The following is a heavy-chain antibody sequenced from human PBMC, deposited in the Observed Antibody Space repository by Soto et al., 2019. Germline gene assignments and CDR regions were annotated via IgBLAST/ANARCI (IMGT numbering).Heavy chain of an antibody. CDR2: IWYDGSNK. D-gene: IGHD3-10*01. CDR1: GFTFSSYG. Sequence: PGGLLRLSCAASGFTFSSYGMHWVRQAPGKGLEWVAVIWYDGSNKYYADSVKGRFTISRDNSKNTLYLQMNSLRAEDTAVYYCARAAGVWFGAPAYYFDYWGQGTLVTVSS. CDR3: ARAAGVWFGAPAYYFDY. V-gene: IGHV3-33*01. J-gene: IGHJ4*02.